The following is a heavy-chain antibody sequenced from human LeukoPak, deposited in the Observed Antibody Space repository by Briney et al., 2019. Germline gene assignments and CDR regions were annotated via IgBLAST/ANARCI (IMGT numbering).Heavy chain of an antibody. D-gene: IGHD2-2*01. CDR3: ARGYCSSTSCYFRRTYYYYYMDV. J-gene: IGHJ6*03. CDR1: GYTFTSYD. Sequence: GASVKVSCKASGYTFTSYDINWVRQATGQGLEWMGWMNPNSGNTGYAQKFQGRVTMTRNTSISTAYMELSSLRSEDTAVYYCARGYCSSTSCYFRRTYYYYYMDVWAKGPRSPSP. CDR2: MNPNSGNT. V-gene: IGHV1-8*01.